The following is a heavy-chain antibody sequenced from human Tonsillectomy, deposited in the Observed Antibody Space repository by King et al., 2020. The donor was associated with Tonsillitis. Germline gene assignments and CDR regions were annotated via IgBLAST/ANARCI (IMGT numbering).Heavy chain of an antibody. CDR1: GFTVSTKY. V-gene: IGHV3-66*01. CDR2: IYSGGST. Sequence: VQLVESGGGLVQPGGSLRLSCAASGFTVSTKYMSWVRLAPGKGLEWVSVIYSGGSTYYADSVKGRFTISRDNSKNTLYLQMNSLRAEDTAVYYCARERDTSGYWLSYWGQGTLVTVSS. D-gene: IGHD3-22*01. J-gene: IGHJ4*02. CDR3: ARERDTSGYWLSY.